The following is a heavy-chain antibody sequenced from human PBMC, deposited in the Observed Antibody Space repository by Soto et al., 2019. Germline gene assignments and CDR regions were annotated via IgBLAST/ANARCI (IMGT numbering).Heavy chain of an antibody. CDR1: GGSISSSSYY. J-gene: IGHJ6*02. D-gene: IGHD4-17*01. Sequence: QLQLQESGPGLVKPSETLSLTCTVSGGSISSSSYYWGWIRQPPGKGLEWIGSIYYSGSTYYNPSLKRRVPISVDTSKNHFSLKLSCVTAADTAVYYCAGHDYGGKNYYYYYGMDVWGQGTTVTVSS. CDR3: AGHDYGGKNYYYYYGMDV. V-gene: IGHV4-39*01. CDR2: IYYSGST.